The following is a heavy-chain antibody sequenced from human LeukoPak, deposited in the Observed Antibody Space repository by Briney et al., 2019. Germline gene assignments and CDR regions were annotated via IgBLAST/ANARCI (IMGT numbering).Heavy chain of an antibody. CDR1: GFTFSSHS. CDR3: ARNFYYMDV. Sequence: PGASLRLSCAASGFTFSSHSMNWLRQAPEKGLEWVSYISGGGTTVYYADSVKGRFTISRDNAKNSLYLQMNSLSAEDTALYFCARNFYYMDVWGKGTTVTVSS. V-gene: IGHV3-48*04. CDR2: ISGGGTTV. J-gene: IGHJ6*03.